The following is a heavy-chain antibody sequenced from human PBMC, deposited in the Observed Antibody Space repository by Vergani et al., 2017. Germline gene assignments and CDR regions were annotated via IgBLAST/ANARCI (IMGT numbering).Heavy chain of an antibody. J-gene: IGHJ2*01. CDR2: ISSNGGST. CDR3: ARETVVAASGFFDL. CDR1: GFTFSSYA. D-gene: IGHD2-15*01. Sequence: EVQLVESGGGLVQPGGSLRLSCSASGFTFSSYAMHWVRQAPGKGLEYVSAISSNGGSTYYADSVKGRFTISRDNSKNTLYLQMSSLRAEDTAVYYCARETVVAASGFFDLWGRGTLGTVSS. V-gene: IGHV3-64D*06.